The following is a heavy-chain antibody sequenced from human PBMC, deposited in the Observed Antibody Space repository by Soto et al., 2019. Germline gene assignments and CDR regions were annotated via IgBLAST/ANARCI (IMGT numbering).Heavy chain of an antibody. V-gene: IGHV3-23*01. J-gene: IGHJ5*01. CDR3: EKRSYCSSVYCTFDS. D-gene: IGHD2-2*01. CDR2: ISGSGETT. Sequence: GRSLRLSCVASGFTFNNYAMNWIRQAPGEGLEWVSIISGSGETTYYADSVKGRFTISRDNSKNTVYLQMNSLRGEDTAAYFCEKRSYCSSVYCTFDSWGQGTLVTVSS. CDR1: GFTFNNYA.